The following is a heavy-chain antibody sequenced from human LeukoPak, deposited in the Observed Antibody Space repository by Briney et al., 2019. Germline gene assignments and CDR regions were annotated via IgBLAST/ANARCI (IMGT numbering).Heavy chain of an antibody. CDR2: IYTSGST. J-gene: IGHJ6*04. D-gene: IGHD2-21*02. V-gene: IGHV4-61*02. CDR3: ARDRDIAYCGGDCYPDV. CDR1: GGSISSGSYY. Sequence: SETLSLTCTVSGGSISSGSYYWSWILQPAGKGLEWIGRIYTSGSTNYNPSLKSRVTISVDTSKNQFSLKLSSVTAADTAVYYCARDRDIAYCGGDCYPDVWGKGTTVTVSS.